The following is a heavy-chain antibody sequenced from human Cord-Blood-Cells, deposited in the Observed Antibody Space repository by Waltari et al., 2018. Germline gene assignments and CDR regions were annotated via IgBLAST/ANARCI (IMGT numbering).Heavy chain of an antibody. D-gene: IGHD5-12*01. Sequence: QVQLVESGGGVVQPGRSLRLSCAASGFTFSSYGMHWVRQAPGKGLEWVAVISYDGSNKYYADSVKGRFTISRDNSKNTLYLQMKSLRAEDTAVYYCAKARGGYADYWGQGTLVTVSS. CDR2: ISYDGSNK. CDR3: AKARGGYADY. J-gene: IGHJ4*02. CDR1: GFTFSSYG. V-gene: IGHV3-30*18.